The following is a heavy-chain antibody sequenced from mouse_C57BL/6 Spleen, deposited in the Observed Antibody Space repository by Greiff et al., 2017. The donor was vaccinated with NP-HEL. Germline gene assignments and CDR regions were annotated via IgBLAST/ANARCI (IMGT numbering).Heavy chain of an antibody. CDR1: GFTFSDYG. Sequence: EVKLMESGGGLVKPGGSLKLSCAASGFTFSDYGMHWVRQAPEKGLEWVAYISSGRSTIYYADTVKGRFTISSDNARNTPFLQMTRLRSEDTAMYYCARRVLGGFAYWGQGTLVTVSA. V-gene: IGHV5-17*01. D-gene: IGHD2-14*01. CDR2: ISSGRSTI. J-gene: IGHJ3*01. CDR3: ARRVLGGFAY.